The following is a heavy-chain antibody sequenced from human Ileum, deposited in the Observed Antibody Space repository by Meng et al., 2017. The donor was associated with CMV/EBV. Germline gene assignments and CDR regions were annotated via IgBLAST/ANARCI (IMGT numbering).Heavy chain of an antibody. CDR2: INQDGSEK. Sequence: GESLKISCAASGFTFSTYWMSWVRQAPGEGLEWVANINQDGSEKNYVDSVKGRFTISRDNAKNSLFLQMNSLGAEDTAVYYCATHWRGTGSYCLDYWGQGTRVTGAS. V-gene: IGHV3-7*01. CDR3: ATHWRGTGSYCLDY. D-gene: IGHD1-26*01. J-gene: IGHJ4*02. CDR1: GFTFSTYW.